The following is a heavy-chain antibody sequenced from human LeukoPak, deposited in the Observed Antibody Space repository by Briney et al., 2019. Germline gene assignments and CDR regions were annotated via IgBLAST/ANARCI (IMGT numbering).Heavy chain of an antibody. Sequence: GASVNVSCKAAVYTLPQYYMFWVGPAPAQGRAWMERVNPNSSGTNYAQKFQGRVTKTRDTSISTAYMELSRLRSDYTAVYYCARGYCSGGICYSVENWFDPWGQGTLVTVSS. J-gene: IGHJ5*02. CDR2: VNPNSSGT. V-gene: IGHV1-2*06. CDR1: VYTLPQYY. CDR3: ARGYCSGGICYSVENWFDP. D-gene: IGHD2-15*01.